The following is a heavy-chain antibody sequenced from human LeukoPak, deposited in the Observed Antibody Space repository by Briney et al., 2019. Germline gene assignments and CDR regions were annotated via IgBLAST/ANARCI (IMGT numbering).Heavy chain of an antibody. J-gene: IGHJ4*02. Sequence: GGSLRLSCTSSRFAFSTYTMTWVRQAPGKGLEWVSGISGSGESTYYADSVKGRFTISRDNSKNTLYLQMNSLRVEDTAVYYCAKPARDDYGDYFLDYWGQGTLVTVSS. CDR1: RFAFSTYT. CDR2: ISGSGEST. D-gene: IGHD4-17*01. V-gene: IGHV3-23*01. CDR3: AKPARDDYGDYFLDY.